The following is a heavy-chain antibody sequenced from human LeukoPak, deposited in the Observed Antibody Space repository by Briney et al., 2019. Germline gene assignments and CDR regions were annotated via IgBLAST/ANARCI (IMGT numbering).Heavy chain of an antibody. V-gene: IGHV1-24*01. J-gene: IGHJ4*02. CDR2: FDPEDGET. Sequence: ALVKVSCKVSGYTLTELSMHWVRQAPGKGLEWMGGFDPEDGETIYAQKFQGRVTMTKDTSTDTAYMELSSLRSEDTAVYYCAARTIFGVVLDYWGQGTLVTVSS. CDR3: AARTIFGVVLDY. CDR1: GYTLTELS. D-gene: IGHD3-3*01.